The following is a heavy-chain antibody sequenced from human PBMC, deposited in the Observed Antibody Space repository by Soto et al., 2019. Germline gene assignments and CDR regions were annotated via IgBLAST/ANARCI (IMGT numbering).Heavy chain of an antibody. V-gene: IGHV3-74*01. CDR1: GFSLSTYW. J-gene: IGHJ6*02. CDR2: SNSDGSST. Sequence: GGSLRLSCAASGFSLSTYWMHWVRQAPGKGLVWVSRSNSDGSSTTYADSVKGRFTVSRDNAKNTLYLQMNNLRAEDTAVYYCARAKDYYGMDVWGQGTTVTVSS. CDR3: ARAKDYYGMDV.